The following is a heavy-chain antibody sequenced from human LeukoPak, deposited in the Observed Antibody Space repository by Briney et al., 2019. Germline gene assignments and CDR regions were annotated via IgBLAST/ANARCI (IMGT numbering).Heavy chain of an antibody. Sequence: SVKVSCKASGGTFSCYAFSWVRQAPGQGLEWMGGIIPIFGTANYAQKFQGRVTITADESTSTAYMELSSLRSEDTAVYYCAREASIAARWFDPWGQGTLVTVSS. CDR2: IIPIFGTA. CDR1: GGTFSCYA. J-gene: IGHJ5*02. V-gene: IGHV1-69*13. D-gene: IGHD6-6*01. CDR3: AREASIAARWFDP.